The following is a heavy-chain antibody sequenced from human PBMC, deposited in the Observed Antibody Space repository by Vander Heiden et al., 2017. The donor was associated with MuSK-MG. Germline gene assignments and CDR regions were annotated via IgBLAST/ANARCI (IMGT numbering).Heavy chain of an antibody. J-gene: IGHJ4*02. D-gene: IGHD6-13*01. V-gene: IGHV3-48*01. Sequence: EVQLVESGGGLVQPGGSLRLSCAAVGFIFGSYSMNWVRQAPGKGLEWVSYSSSSSSTIYYADSVKGRFTISRDNAKNSLYLRMNSLRAEDTAVYYCARDGSGSWYSHFDYWGQGTLVTVSS. CDR2: SSSSSSTI. CDR3: ARDGSGSWYSHFDY. CDR1: GFIFGSYS.